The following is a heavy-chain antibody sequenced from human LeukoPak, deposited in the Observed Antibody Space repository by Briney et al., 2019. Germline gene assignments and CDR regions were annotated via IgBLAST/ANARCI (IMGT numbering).Heavy chain of an antibody. CDR1: GFILNSYW. CDR3: ARDQSNDY. CDR2: IKQDGSEK. J-gene: IGHJ4*02. V-gene: IGHV3-7*03. Sequence: GGSLRLSCAASGFILNSYWMSWVRQAPGKGLEWVANIKQDGSEKYYVDSVKGRFTISRDNAKNSLYLQMNSLRAEDTAVYYCARDQSNDYWGQGTLVTVSS.